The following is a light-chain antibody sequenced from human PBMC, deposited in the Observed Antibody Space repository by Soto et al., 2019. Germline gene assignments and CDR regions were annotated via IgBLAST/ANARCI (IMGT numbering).Light chain of an antibody. CDR1: SSNIGSNY. Sequence: QSALTQPPSASGTPGQRVTISCSGSSSNIGSNYVHWYQQLPGTAPKLLIYGNSNRPSGVPDRFSGSKSGTSASLAITGLQAEDEADYYCQSYDNSLSVYVFGTGTKVTVL. V-gene: IGLV1-40*01. J-gene: IGLJ1*01. CDR2: GNS. CDR3: QSYDNSLSVYV.